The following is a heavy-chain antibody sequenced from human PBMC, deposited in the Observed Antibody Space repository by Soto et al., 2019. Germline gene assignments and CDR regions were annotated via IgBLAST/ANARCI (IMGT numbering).Heavy chain of an antibody. J-gene: IGHJ6*02. Sequence: SETLSLTCTVSGGSISSGDYYWSWIRQPPGKGLEWIGYIYYSGSTYYNPSLKSRVTISVDTSKNQFSLKLSSVTAADTAVYYCARVVAAAATDYYYGMDVWGQGTTVTVSS. CDR2: IYYSGST. D-gene: IGHD6-13*01. V-gene: IGHV4-30-4*01. CDR1: GGSISSGDYY. CDR3: ARVVAAAATDYYYGMDV.